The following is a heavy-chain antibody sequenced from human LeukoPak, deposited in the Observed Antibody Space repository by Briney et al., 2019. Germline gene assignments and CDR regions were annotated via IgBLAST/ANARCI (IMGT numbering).Heavy chain of an antibody. D-gene: IGHD6-13*01. Sequence: GGSLRLSCAASGFTFSSYSMNWVRQAPGKGLEWVSYISSSSSTIYYADSVKGRFTISRDNAKNSLYLQMNSLGDEDTAVYYCARDSSSWYSYLDYWGQGTLVTVSS. CDR2: ISSSSSTI. CDR1: GFTFSSYS. J-gene: IGHJ4*02. CDR3: ARDSSSWYSYLDY. V-gene: IGHV3-48*02.